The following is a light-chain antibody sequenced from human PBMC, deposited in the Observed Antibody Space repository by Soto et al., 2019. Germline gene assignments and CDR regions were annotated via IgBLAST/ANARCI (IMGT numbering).Light chain of an antibody. V-gene: IGKV1-5*01. J-gene: IGKJ2*03. CDR3: QQYNDWSSR. CDR2: DAS. CDR1: QSVTNF. Sequence: DIQMTQSPSTLTASVGDRVTITCRASQSVTNFLAWYQQKPGKAPKLLIYDASTLEDGVPSRFSGSGSCTQFTLTISSVQPDDYATYYCQQYNDWSSRFGQGTKLEIK.